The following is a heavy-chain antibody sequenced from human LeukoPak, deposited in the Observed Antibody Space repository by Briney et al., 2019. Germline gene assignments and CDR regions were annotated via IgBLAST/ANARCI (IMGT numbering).Heavy chain of an antibody. Sequence: ASVKVSCKASGYTFTSYGISWVRQAPGQGLEWMGWISAYNGNTNYAQKVQGRVTMTTDTATSTAYMELSSLRSEDTAVYYCAAGTVDPMNIDYYYYGMDVWGQGTTVTVSS. CDR2: ISAYNGNT. CDR1: GYTFTSYG. CDR3: AAGTVDPMNIDYYYYGMDV. V-gene: IGHV1-18*01. D-gene: IGHD2/OR15-2a*01. J-gene: IGHJ6*02.